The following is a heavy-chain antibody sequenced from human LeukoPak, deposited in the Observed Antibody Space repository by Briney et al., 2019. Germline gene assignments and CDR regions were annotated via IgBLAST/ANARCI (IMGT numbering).Heavy chain of an antibody. V-gene: IGHV1-18*01. CDR1: GYTFTSYG. CDR3: ARVEFGAAGDY. D-gene: IGHD4/OR15-4a*01. J-gene: IGHJ4*02. CDR2: IRAYNGNT. Sequence: ASVKVSCKASGYTFTSYGISWVRQAPGQGVEGMGWIRAYNGNTNYSQKLQGRVTITTDTSTSTAYMELRSLRSDDTAVYYCARVEFGAAGDYWGQGTLVTVSS.